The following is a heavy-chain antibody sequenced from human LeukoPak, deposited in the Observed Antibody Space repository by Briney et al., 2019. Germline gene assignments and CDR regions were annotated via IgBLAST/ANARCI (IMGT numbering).Heavy chain of an antibody. CDR3: ARFTMVRGVIVLADV. CDR2: INHSGST. Sequence: ASETLSLTCAVYGGSFSGYYGSWIRQPPGKGLGWIGEINHSGSTNYNPSLKSRVTISVDTSKNQFSLKLSSVTAADTAVYYCARFTMVRGVIVLADVWGKGTTVTVSS. D-gene: IGHD3-10*01. J-gene: IGHJ6*04. CDR1: GGSFSGYY. V-gene: IGHV4-34*01.